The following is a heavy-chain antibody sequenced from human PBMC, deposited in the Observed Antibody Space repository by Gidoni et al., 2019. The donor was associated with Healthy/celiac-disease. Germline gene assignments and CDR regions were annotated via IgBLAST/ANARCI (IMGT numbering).Heavy chain of an antibody. CDR2: IYSGGST. Sequence: EVQLVESGGGLVQPGGSLRLSCAASGFTVSSNYMSWVGQAPGKGLEWDSVIYSGGSTYYADSVKGRFTISRDKSKNTLYLQMNSLRAEDTAVYYCARDNRDYDFWSGYMDYYYYGMDVWGQGTTVTVSS. J-gene: IGHJ6*02. CDR3: ARDNRDYDFWSGYMDYYYYGMDV. CDR1: GFTVSSNY. V-gene: IGHV3-66*01. D-gene: IGHD3-3*01.